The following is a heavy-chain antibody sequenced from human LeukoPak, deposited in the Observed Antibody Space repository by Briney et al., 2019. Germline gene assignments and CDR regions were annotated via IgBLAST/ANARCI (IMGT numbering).Heavy chain of an antibody. CDR3: AKDNCSGGSCYPDLDY. V-gene: IGHV3-30*02. D-gene: IGHD2-15*01. Sequence: PGGSLRLSCAASGFTFSSYGMHWVRQAPGKGLEWVAFIRYDGSNKYYADSVKGRFTISRDNAKNSLYLQMNSLRAEDTAVYYCAKDNCSGGSCYPDLDYWGQGTLVTVSS. CDR2: IRYDGSNK. CDR1: GFTFSSYG. J-gene: IGHJ4*02.